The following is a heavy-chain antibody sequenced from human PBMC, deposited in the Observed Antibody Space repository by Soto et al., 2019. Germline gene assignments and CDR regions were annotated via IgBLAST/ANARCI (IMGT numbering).Heavy chain of an antibody. D-gene: IGHD4-4*01. CDR1: GGTFSSYA. CDR3: ARDPVSYWYFDL. J-gene: IGHJ2*01. V-gene: IGHV1-69*13. Sequence: ASVKVSCKASGGTFSSYAISWVRQAPGQGLEWMGGIIPIFGTANYAQKFQGRGTITADESTSTAYMELSSLRSEDTAVYYCARDPVSYWYFDLWGRGTLVTVSS. CDR2: IIPIFGTA.